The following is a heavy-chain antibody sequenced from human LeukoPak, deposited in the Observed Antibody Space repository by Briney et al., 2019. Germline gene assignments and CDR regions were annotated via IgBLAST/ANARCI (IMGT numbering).Heavy chain of an antibody. D-gene: IGHD6-19*01. CDR1: GFTFSSYW. J-gene: IGHJ4*02. Sequence: QPGGSLRLSCAASGFTFSSYWMTWVRQAPGKGLEWVANRKQDGSERNYVDSVKGRFTISRDNAKNSLYLQMNTLRDEDTAVYYCATGAGCGYWGQGTLVTVSS. CDR2: RKQDGSER. V-gene: IGHV3-7*03. CDR3: ATGAGCGY.